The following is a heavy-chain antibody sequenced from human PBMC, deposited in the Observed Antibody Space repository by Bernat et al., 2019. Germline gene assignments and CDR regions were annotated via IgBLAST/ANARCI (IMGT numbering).Heavy chain of an antibody. CDR1: GGSISSGGYY. D-gene: IGHD4-17*01. Sequence: QVQPQESGPGLVKPSQTLSLTCTVSGGSISSGGYYWSWIRQHPGKGLEWIGSIYYGGSTYYNPSLKSRVTMSVDTSKNQFSLKLSSVTAADTAVYYCSARSNDYGDYVGIDYWGQGTLVTVSS. CDR3: SARSNDYGDYVGIDY. CDR2: IYYGGST. V-gene: IGHV4-39*01. J-gene: IGHJ4*02.